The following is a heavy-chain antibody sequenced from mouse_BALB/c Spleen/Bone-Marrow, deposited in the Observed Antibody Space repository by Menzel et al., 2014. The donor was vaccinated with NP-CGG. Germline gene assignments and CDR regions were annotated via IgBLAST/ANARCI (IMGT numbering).Heavy chain of an antibody. V-gene: IGHV7-3*02. J-gene: IGHJ1*01. CDR1: GFTFTDYY. CDR2: IRNKANGYTT. CDR3: ARDENVGIYWYFDV. Sequence: EVLLGESGGGSVQPGGSLRLSGATSGFTFTDYYMSWVRQPPGKALEWWGFIRNKANGYTTEYSASVKGRFTISRDNSQRILYLQMNTLRAEDSATYYCARDENVGIYWYFDVWGAGTTVTVSS.